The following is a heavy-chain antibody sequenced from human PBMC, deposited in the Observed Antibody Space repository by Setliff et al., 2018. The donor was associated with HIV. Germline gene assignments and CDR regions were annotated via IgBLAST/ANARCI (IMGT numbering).Heavy chain of an antibody. V-gene: IGHV4-61*09. CDR2: IYTTGST. J-gene: IGHJ4*02. Sequence: PSETLSLTCTVSGGSISSGTYYWTWIRQPAGKGLEWIGHIYTTGSTNYNPSLKSRVTMSVDTSKNQFSLNLSSVTAADTAVYYCARGARYAYYYDGSGYYRHFDYWGQGTLVTVSS. D-gene: IGHD3-22*01. CDR1: GGSISSGTYY. CDR3: ARGARYAYYYDGSGYYRHFDY.